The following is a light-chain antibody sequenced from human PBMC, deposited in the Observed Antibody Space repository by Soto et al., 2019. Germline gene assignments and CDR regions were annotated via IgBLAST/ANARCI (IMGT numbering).Light chain of an antibody. V-gene: IGKV2-28*01. J-gene: IGKJ4*01. CDR3: LQALQTPLT. Sequence: DIVMTQSPLSLPVTPGEPASISCRSSQSLLHSNGYNYLDWYLQKPGQSPQLLIYLCSNWASGVPDRFSVSGSGTDVTLKISRVEAEDVGVYYCLQALQTPLTFGGGTKVEIK. CDR2: LCS. CDR1: QSLLHSNGYNY.